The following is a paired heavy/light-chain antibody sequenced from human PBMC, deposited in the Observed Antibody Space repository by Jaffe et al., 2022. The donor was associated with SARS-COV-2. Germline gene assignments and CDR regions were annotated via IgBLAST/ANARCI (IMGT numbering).Light chain of an antibody. J-gene: IGLJ3*02. Sequence: QSVLTQPPSASGTPGQRVTISCSGSSSNIGSNYVYWYQQLPGTAPKLLIYRNNQRPSGVPDRFSGSKSGTSASLAISGLRSEDEADYYCAAWDDSLSGSWVFGGGTKLTVL. CDR3: AAWDDSLSGSWV. CDR1: SSNIGSNY. CDR2: RNN. V-gene: IGLV1-47*01.
Heavy chain of an antibody. V-gene: IGHV1-69*01. Sequence: QVQLVQSGAEVKKPGSSVKVSCKASGGTFSSYAISWVRQAPGQGLEWMGGIIPIFGTANYAQKFQGRVTITADESTSTAYMELSSLRSEDTAVYYCARTYCSGGSCYHRGSYYFDYWGQGTLVTVSS. J-gene: IGHJ4*02. D-gene: IGHD2-15*01. CDR1: GGTFSSYA. CDR3: ARTYCSGGSCYHRGSYYFDY. CDR2: IIPIFGTA.